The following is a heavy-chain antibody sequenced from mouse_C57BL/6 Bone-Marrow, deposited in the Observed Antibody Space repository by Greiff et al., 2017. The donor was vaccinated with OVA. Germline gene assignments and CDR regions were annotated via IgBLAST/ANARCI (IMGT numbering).Heavy chain of an antibody. CDR2: ISDGGSYT. J-gene: IGHJ3*01. CDR1: GFTFSSYA. V-gene: IGHV5-4*01. Sequence: EVKLMESGGGLVKPGGSLKLSCAASGFTFSSYAMSWVRQTPEKRLEWVATISDGGSYTYYPDNVKGRFTISRDNAKNNLYLQMSHLKSEDTAMYYCARDRGYSSYGFAYWGQGTLVTVSA. CDR3: ARDRGYSSYGFAY. D-gene: IGHD1-1*01.